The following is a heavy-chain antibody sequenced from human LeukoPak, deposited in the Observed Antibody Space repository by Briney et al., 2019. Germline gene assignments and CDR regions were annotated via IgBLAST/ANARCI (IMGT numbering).Heavy chain of an antibody. J-gene: IGHJ4*02. D-gene: IGHD2-15*01. CDR3: ARVRCSGGSCYGGYFDY. CDR2: ISYDGSNK. V-gene: IGHV3-30*04. CDR1: GFTFSSYA. Sequence: GGSLRLSCAASGFTFSSYAMHWVRQAPGKGLEWVAVISYDGSNKYYADSVKGRFTISRDNSKNTLYLQMNSLRAEDTAVYYCARVRCSGGSCYGGYFDYWGQGTLVTVSS.